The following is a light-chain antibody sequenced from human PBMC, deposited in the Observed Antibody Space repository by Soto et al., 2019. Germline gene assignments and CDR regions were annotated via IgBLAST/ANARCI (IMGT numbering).Light chain of an antibody. V-gene: IGLV3-21*02. CDR3: QVWNTNTGHPI. Sequence: SYELTQPPSVSVAPGQTARIPCGSSDIGSQSVHWYQEKPGQAPVLVVSDAGDRPSGIPARFSASNSGSTATLTISGVEAADEADYYCQVWNTNTGHPIFGGGTKVTVL. CDR2: DAG. J-gene: IGLJ2*01. CDR1: DIGSQS.